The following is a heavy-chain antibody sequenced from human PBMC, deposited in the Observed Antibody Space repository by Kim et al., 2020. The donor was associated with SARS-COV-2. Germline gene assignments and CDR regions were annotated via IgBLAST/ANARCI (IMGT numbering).Heavy chain of an antibody. CDR3: AIPRGYYYYGMDV. Sequence: ASVKVSCKASGYTFTGYYMHWVRQAPGQGLEWMGWINPNSGGTNYAQKFQGRVTMTRDTSISTAYMELSRLRSDDTAVYYCAIPRGYYYYGMDVWGQGTTVTVSS. V-gene: IGHV1-2*02. J-gene: IGHJ6*02. CDR2: INPNSGGT. D-gene: IGHD2-21*01. CDR1: GYTFTGYY.